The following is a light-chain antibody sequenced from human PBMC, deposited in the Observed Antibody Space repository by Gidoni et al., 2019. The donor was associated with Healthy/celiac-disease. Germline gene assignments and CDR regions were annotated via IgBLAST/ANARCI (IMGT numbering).Light chain of an antibody. CDR1: QGIDNC. V-gene: IGKV1-9*01. CDR3: QQLSDYPRT. J-gene: IGKJ4*01. Sequence: DIQLTQSPSFLSASVGDRVTITCRASQGIDNCCAWYQQKPGKAPKLLIYAASTLQSEIPPRFSGSGSGTEFTLTISSLQPEDFATYYCQQLSDYPRTFXGXTKVEIK. CDR2: AAS.